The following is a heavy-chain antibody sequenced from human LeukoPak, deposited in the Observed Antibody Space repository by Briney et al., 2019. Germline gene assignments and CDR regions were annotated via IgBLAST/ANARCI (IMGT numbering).Heavy chain of an antibody. D-gene: IGHD3-3*01. CDR1: GFTFSSYW. CDR3: ARDHLVRFLVAWFDP. V-gene: IGHV3-7*01. Sequence: GGSLRLSCAASGFTFSSYWMTWVRQAPGKGLEWVANIKQDGSEKYYGDSVKGRFTISRDNAKNSLYLQMNSLRADDTAVYYCARDHLVRFLVAWFDPWGQGTLVTVSS. CDR2: IKQDGSEK. J-gene: IGHJ5*02.